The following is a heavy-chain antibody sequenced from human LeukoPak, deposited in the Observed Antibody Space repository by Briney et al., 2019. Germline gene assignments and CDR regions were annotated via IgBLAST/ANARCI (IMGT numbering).Heavy chain of an antibody. J-gene: IGHJ6*02. CDR1: GFTFSSYW. V-gene: IGHV3-7*03. D-gene: IGHD5-12*01. CDR3: AREGDIVATIYYYYYGMDV. CDR2: IKQDGSEK. Sequence: PGVSLRLSCAASGFTFSSYWMSWVRQAPGKGLEWVANIKQDGSEKYYVDSVKGRFTISRDNAKNSLYLQMNSLRAEDTAVYYCAREGDIVATIYYYYYGMDVWGQGTTVTVSS.